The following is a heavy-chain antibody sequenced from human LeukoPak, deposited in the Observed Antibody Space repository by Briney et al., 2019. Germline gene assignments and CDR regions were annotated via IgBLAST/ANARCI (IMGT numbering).Heavy chain of an antibody. CDR3: ARDLNSNNSNPGWFDP. Sequence: GGSLRLSCAASGFTFTTYGIHFVRQAPGKGLEWVALIWHDGNRQYYTDSVKGRFTISRDDSKNTASLQMNSLRAEDTAIYYCARDLNSNNSNPGWFDPWGPGTLVTVSS. D-gene: IGHD4-11*01. V-gene: IGHV3-33*01. CDR2: IWHDGNRQ. CDR1: GFTFTTYG. J-gene: IGHJ5*02.